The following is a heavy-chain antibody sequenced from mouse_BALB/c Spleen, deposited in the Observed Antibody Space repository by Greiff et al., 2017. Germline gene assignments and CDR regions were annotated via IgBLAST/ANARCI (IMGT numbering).Heavy chain of an antibody. V-gene: IGHV14-3*02. Sequence: EVKLVESGAELVKPGASVKLSCTASGFNIKDTYMHWVKQRPEQGLEWIGRIDPANGNTKYDPKFQGKATITADTSSNTAYLQLSSLTSEDTAVYYCARSYYGSSYEGYYFDYWGQGTTLTVSS. J-gene: IGHJ2*01. D-gene: IGHD1-1*01. CDR2: IDPANGNT. CDR3: ARSYYGSSYEGYYFDY. CDR1: GFNIKDTY.